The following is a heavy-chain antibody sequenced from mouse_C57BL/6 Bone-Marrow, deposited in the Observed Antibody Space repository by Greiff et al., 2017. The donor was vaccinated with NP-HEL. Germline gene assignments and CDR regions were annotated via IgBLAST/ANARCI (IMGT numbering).Heavy chain of an antibody. D-gene: IGHD1-1*01. V-gene: IGHV5-6*01. Sequence: EVQLVESGGDLVKPGGSLKLSCAASGFTFSSYGMSWVRQTPDKRLEWVATISSGGSYTYYPDSVKGRFTISRDNAKNTLYLQMSSRKSEDTAMYYCARQPRNLLRRRVLAYWGQGTLVTVSA. CDR2: ISSGGSYT. CDR1: GFTFSSYG. CDR3: ARQPRNLLRRRVLAY. J-gene: IGHJ3*01.